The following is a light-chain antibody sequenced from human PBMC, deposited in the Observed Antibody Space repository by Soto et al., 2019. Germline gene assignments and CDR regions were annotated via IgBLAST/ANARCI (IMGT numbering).Light chain of an antibody. CDR2: KAY. CDR3: QQYNSYWT. J-gene: IGKJ1*01. V-gene: IGKV1-5*03. Sequence: DIQMTQSPSTLSASVGDRVTITCRASQSISSWLAWYQQKPGKAPKLLIYKAYSLESGVPSRFRGSESGTEFTLTISSLQPDDFVTYYCQQYNSYWTFGQGTKVEIK. CDR1: QSISSW.